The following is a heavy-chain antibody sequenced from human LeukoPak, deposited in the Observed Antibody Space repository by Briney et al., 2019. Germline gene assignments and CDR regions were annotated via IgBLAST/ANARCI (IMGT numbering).Heavy chain of an antibody. V-gene: IGHV3-11*01. CDR3: ATDLYTSGWLVY. J-gene: IGHJ4*02. Sequence: GGSLRLSCAASGFTFSDYYMSWIRQAPGKGLEWVSYISSSGSTIYYADSVKGRFIISRDNSKNSVYLQMNSLRIEDTALYYCATDLYTSGWLVYWGQGTLVTVSS. CDR2: ISSSGSTI. D-gene: IGHD6-19*01. CDR1: GFTFSDYY.